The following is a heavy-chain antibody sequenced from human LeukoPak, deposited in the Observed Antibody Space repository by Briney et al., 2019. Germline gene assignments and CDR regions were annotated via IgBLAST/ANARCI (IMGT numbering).Heavy chain of an antibody. V-gene: IGHV3-53*01. CDR2: IYSGGST. Sequence: PGGSLRLSCAASGFTVSSNYMSWVRQAPGKGLEWVSVIYSGGSTYYADSVKGQFTISRDNSKNTLYLQMSSLRAEDTAVYYCAREIWRDSYYYGTDVWGQGTTVTVSS. CDR1: GFTVSSNY. J-gene: IGHJ6*02. CDR3: AREIWRDSYYYGTDV.